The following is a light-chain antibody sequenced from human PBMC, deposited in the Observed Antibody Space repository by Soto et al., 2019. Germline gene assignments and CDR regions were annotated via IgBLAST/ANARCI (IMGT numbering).Light chain of an antibody. CDR3: QQYNNWPLT. CDR1: QSVSTN. V-gene: IGKV3-15*01. CDR2: VTS. J-gene: IGKJ1*01. Sequence: EIVMTQSPATLSVSPGEGATLSCRASQSVSTNLAWYQQKPGQAPRLLISVTSTRATAFPDRFSGSGSGTEFTLTISSLQSEDFAVYYCQQYNNWPLTFGQGTKVEIK.